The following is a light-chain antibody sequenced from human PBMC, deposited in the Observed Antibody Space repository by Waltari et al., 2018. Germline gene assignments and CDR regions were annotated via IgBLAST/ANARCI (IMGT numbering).Light chain of an antibody. CDR2: DTS. V-gene: IGKV3-11*01. J-gene: IGKJ4*01. Sequence: EIVLTQSPATLSLSPGDRATLSCRASQTVDTYLAWYQQRPGQAPRLLIYDTSNRATGIPDRFSGSGSETDFTLTSSSLEPEDFAVYYCQQRRRWPLTFGGGSKVEI. CDR3: QQRRRWPLT. CDR1: QTVDTY.